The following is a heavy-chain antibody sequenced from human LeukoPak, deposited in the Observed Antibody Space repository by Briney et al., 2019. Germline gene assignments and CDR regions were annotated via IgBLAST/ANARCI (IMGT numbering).Heavy chain of an antibody. CDR1: GITVNSKY. J-gene: IGHJ4*02. CDR3: AREGVIGKEGY. CDR2: IFTADDT. Sequence: PGGSLRLSCTASGITVNSKYMYWVRQAPGKGLDWVSVIFTADDTYYADSVKGRFIISRDKSKNTLYLQMNSLRAADTAVYYCAREGVIGKEGYWGQGSLVTVSS. D-gene: IGHD2-21*01. V-gene: IGHV3-66*01.